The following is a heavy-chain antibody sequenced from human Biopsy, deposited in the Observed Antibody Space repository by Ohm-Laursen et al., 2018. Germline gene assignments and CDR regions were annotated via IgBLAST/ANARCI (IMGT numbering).Heavy chain of an antibody. V-gene: IGHV4-34*01. J-gene: IGHJ3*01. CDR1: GGSFNGYF. CDR3: ARDGAAGYGLDV. CDR2: ITQSGST. Sequence: SETLSLTCTVYGGSFNGYFWSWIRQPPGKGLEWIGDITQSGSTNYSPSLKSRVTISVDTAKKQFSLSLRSVTAADTAVYYCARDGAAGYGLDVWGQGTVVTVSS. D-gene: IGHD5-12*01.